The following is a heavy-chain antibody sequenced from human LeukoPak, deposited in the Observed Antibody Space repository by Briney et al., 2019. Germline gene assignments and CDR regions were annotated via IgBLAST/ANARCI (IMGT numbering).Heavy chain of an antibody. CDR1: GFTFSSYG. Sequence: GGSLRLSCAASGFTFSSYGMHWVRQAPGKGLEWVAFIRYDGSNKYYADSVKGRFTISRDNSKNTLYLQMNSLRAEDTAVYYCAKNGPPGYYGSGSYLYYYYYMDVWGKGTTVTISS. D-gene: IGHD3-10*01. CDR2: IRYDGSNK. V-gene: IGHV3-30*02. CDR3: AKNGPPGYYGSGSYLYYYYYMDV. J-gene: IGHJ6*03.